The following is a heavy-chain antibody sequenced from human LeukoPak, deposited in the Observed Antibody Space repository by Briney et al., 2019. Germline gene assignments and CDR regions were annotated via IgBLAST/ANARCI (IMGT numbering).Heavy chain of an antibody. Sequence: ASVKVSCKVSGYTLTELSMHWVRQAPGKGLEWMGGFDPEDGETIYAQKFQGRATMTEDTSTDTAYMELSSLRSEDTAVYYCARAWELPQLTYYYYGMDVWGQGTTVTVSS. CDR3: ARAWELPQLTYYYYGMDV. D-gene: IGHD1-26*01. J-gene: IGHJ6*02. CDR1: GYTLTELS. CDR2: FDPEDGET. V-gene: IGHV1-24*01.